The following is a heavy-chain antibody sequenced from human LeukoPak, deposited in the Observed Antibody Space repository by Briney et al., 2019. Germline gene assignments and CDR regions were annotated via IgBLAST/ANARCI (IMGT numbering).Heavy chain of an antibody. Sequence: PGGSLRLSCAASGFTVSSNYMSWVRQAPGKGLEWVSLIYSVGSTKYADSVKGRFTISRDNSKNTLYLQMNSLRAEDTAVYYYASGRYYFDYWGQGTLVTVSS. CDR1: GFTVSSNY. CDR2: IYSVGST. CDR3: ASGRYYFDY. V-gene: IGHV3-53*01. J-gene: IGHJ4*02.